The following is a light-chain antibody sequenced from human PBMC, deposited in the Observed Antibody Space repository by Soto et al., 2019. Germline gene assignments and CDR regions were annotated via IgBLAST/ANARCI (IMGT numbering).Light chain of an antibody. CDR1: QGIRND. CDR2: AAS. J-gene: IGKJ3*01. V-gene: IGKV1-6*01. CDR3: LQKYFYPFT. Sequence: AIQMTQSPCSLSASVGDRVTITCRASQGIRNDLDWFQQKPGKAPKLLIYAASNLQSGVPARFSGSGSGTDFTLTISSLQPEDFATYYCLQKYFYPFTFGPGTKVDIK.